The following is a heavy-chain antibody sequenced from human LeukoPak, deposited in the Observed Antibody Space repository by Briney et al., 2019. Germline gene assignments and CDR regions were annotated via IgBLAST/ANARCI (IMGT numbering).Heavy chain of an antibody. CDR1: GYSISSGYY. J-gene: IGHJ5*02. CDR2: IYHSGST. Sequence: SETLSLTCTVSGYSISSGYYWGWIRQPPGKGLEWIGSIYHSGSTYYNPSLKSRVTISVGTSKNQFSLKLSSVTAADTAVYYCARDGYSYGGWFDPWGQGTLVTVSS. CDR3: ARDGYSYGGWFDP. V-gene: IGHV4-38-2*02. D-gene: IGHD5-18*01.